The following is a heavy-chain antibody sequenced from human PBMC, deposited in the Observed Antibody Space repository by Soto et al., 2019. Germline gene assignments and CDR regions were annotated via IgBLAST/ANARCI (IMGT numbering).Heavy chain of an antibody. D-gene: IGHD6-6*01. Sequence: QVQLQESGPGLVKPSQTLSLTCTVSGGSIISGTYYWSWIRQHPGKGLEWIGYISYSGSTYYNPSLKSRVTISVDTSKNQFSLNLSSVSAADTAVYSCARATTIGRRFDCWGQGILVTVSS. CDR1: GGSIISGTYY. CDR3: ARATTIGRRFDC. CDR2: ISYSGST. J-gene: IGHJ4*02. V-gene: IGHV4-31*03.